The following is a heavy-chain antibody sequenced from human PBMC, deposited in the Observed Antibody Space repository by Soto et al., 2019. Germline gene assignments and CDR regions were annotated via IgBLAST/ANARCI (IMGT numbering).Heavy chain of an antibody. J-gene: IGHJ4*02. CDR3: TSTLYDYDNGGDTWLGY. Sequence: EVQLVESGGNLVKPGGSLRLSCAVSGFTFNNAWMNWVRQAPGKGLEWVGRIKSKTDGGATDYAAPVKGSFTISRDESNDTMYPQMDSLKTEDTAVYYCTSTLYDYDNGGDTWLGYWGRGTLVTVSS. D-gene: IGHD3-22*01. CDR1: GFTFNNAW. CDR2: IKSKTDGGAT. V-gene: IGHV3-15*07.